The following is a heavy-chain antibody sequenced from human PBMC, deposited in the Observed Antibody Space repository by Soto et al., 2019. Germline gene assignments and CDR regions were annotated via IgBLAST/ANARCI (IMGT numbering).Heavy chain of an antibody. V-gene: IGHV3-9*01. Sequence: SLRLSCAASGFSFDDYAMHWVRQAPGKGLEWVSGISWNSKSIGYADSVKGRFTISRDNAKNSLYLQMNSLRPEDTALYYCAKDTGSSWYGGLYYWGQGTLVTVSS. CDR2: ISWNSKSI. CDR1: GFSFDDYA. CDR3: AKDTGSSWYGGLYY. J-gene: IGHJ4*02. D-gene: IGHD6-13*01.